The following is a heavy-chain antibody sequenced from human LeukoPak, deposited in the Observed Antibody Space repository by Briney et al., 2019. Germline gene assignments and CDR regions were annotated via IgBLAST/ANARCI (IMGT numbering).Heavy chain of an antibody. Sequence: ASVKVSCKASGYTFTSYNINWARQATGQGLEWMGWMNPNSGNTGYAQKFQGRVTMTRNTSKSTAYMELSSLRSEDTAVYYCASSYGSGSYYNVGYWGQGTLVTVSS. J-gene: IGHJ4*02. CDR3: ASSYGSGSYYNVGY. CDR2: MNPNSGNT. V-gene: IGHV1-8*01. CDR1: GYTFTSYN. D-gene: IGHD3-10*01.